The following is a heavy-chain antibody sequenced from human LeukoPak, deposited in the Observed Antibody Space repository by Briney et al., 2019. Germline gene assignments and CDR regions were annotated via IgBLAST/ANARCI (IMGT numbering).Heavy chain of an antibody. V-gene: IGHV1-2*06. Sequence: GASVKVSCTASGYTFTGYYMHWVRQAPGQGLEWMGRINPNSGGTNYAQKFQGRVTMTRDTSISTAYMELSRLRSDDTAVYYCARETKHYDSSGYYSYWGQGTLVTVSS. CDR2: INPNSGGT. D-gene: IGHD3-22*01. CDR3: ARETKHYDSSGYYSY. J-gene: IGHJ4*02. CDR1: GYTFTGYY.